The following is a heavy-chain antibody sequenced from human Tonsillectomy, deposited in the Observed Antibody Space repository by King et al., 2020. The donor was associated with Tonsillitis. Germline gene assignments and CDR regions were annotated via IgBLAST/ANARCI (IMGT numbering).Heavy chain of an antibody. J-gene: IGHJ4*02. CDR3: ARERQPYDFWSGLEF. CDR2: ISFDGNNK. CDR1: GFTFSPYT. D-gene: IGHD3-3*01. Sequence: QLVQSGGDVVQPGKSLRLSCAASGFTFSPYTMHWVRQAPGKGLEWVAFISFDGNNKDYADSVKGRFTISRDNPRNTLYLQMNSLRGEDTAVYYCARERQPYDFWSGLEFWGQGTLVTVSS. V-gene: IGHV3-30*04.